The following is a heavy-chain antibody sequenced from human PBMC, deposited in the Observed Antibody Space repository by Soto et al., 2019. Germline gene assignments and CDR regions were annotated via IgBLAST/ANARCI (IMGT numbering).Heavy chain of an antibody. D-gene: IGHD4-17*01. V-gene: IGHV4-31*03. J-gene: IGHJ4*02. CDR2: IYYSGST. CDR3: ARAPDYGGNSDIDY. Sequence: SETLSLTCTVSGGSLSSGGYYWSWIRQHPGKGLEGIGYIYYSGSTYYNPSLKSRVTISVDTSKNQSSLKLSSGTAADTAVYYCARAPDYGGNSDIDYWGQGSLVTVSS. CDR1: GGSLSSGGYY.